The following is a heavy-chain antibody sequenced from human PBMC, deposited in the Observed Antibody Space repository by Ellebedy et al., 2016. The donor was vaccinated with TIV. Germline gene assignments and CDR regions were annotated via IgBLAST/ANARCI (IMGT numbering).Heavy chain of an antibody. CDR1: GVSISSYY. CDR2: IYYSGSI. Sequence: MPSETLSLTCTVSGVSISSYYWSWIRQPPGKGLEWIGYIYYSGSINYNPSLKSRVTISVDTSNNQFSLKLTSVTAADTAVYYCARGGVVGATKTFDPWGQGTLVTVSS. V-gene: IGHV4-59*01. D-gene: IGHD1-26*01. J-gene: IGHJ5*02. CDR3: ARGGVVGATKTFDP.